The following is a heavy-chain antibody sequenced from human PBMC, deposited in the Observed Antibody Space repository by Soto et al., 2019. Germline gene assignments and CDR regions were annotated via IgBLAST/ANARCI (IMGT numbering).Heavy chain of an antibody. V-gene: IGHV4-31*03. CDR3: ARGGRTSLTKLLGWFDP. Sequence: QVQLQESGPGLVKPSQTLSLTCTVSGGSISSGGYYWSWIRQHPGKGLEWIGYIYYSGSTYYNPSLKCRVTISVDASKNQFSLKLSSVTAADTAVYYCARGGRTSLTKLLGWFDPWGQGTLVTVSS. J-gene: IGHJ5*02. CDR1: GGSISSGGYY. CDR2: IYYSGST. D-gene: IGHD4-17*01.